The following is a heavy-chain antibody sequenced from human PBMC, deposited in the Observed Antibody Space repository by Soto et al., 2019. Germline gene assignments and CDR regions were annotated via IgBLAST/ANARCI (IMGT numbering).Heavy chain of an antibody. J-gene: IGHJ4*02. Sequence: QVQLVQSGAEVKKPGSSVKVSCKASGGTFSSYTISWVRQAPGQGLEWMGRIIPILGIANYAQKFQGRVKITAEKSTSPAYMELSSLRSEDTAVYYCARAPRGSYYDYWGQGTLVTVSS. CDR3: ARAPRGSYYDY. CDR1: GGTFSSYT. V-gene: IGHV1-69*02. D-gene: IGHD1-26*01. CDR2: IIPILGIA.